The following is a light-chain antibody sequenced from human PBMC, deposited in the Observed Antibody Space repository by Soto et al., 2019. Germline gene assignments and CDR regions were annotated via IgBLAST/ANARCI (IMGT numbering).Light chain of an antibody. CDR1: KSDIGVYDF. Sequence: QSVLTQPPSASGSPGQSVTISCTGTKSDIGVYDFVSWYQHHPGKAPRLIIYEVVQRPSGVHDRFSGSKSGNTASLTVSELQAAVEADYFCKSYAGSNTYVFGSGPKVTVL. J-gene: IGLJ1*01. CDR2: EVV. V-gene: IGLV2-8*01. CDR3: KSYAGSNTYV.